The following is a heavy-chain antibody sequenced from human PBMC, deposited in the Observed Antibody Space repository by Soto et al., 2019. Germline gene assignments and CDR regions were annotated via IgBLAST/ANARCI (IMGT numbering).Heavy chain of an antibody. V-gene: IGHV3-23*01. D-gene: IGHD1-26*01. Sequence: RWSLRLSCSASVFTFSSYAMSWCRQAPGKGLEWVSAISGSGGSTYYADSVKGRFTISRDNSKNTLYLQMNSLRAEDTAVYYCAKDSLLLSNWFDPWGQGTLVTVSS. J-gene: IGHJ5*02. CDR1: VFTFSSYA. CDR3: AKDSLLLSNWFDP. CDR2: ISGSGGST.